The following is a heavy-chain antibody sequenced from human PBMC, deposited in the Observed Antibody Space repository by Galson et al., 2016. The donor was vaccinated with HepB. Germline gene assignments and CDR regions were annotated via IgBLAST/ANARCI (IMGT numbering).Heavy chain of an antibody. J-gene: IGHJ4*02. D-gene: IGHD4-17*01. CDR3: ARHDYGDFLFDY. Sequence: ETLSLTCTVSGGSISSSRHYWGWIRQPPGKGLEWIASMYYSGSTYYNPSLKSRVTISVDTSKNQLSLELSSVTAADTAMYYCARHDYGDFLFDYWGQGTLVIVSS. CDR1: GGSISSSRHY. CDR2: MYYSGST. V-gene: IGHV4-39*01.